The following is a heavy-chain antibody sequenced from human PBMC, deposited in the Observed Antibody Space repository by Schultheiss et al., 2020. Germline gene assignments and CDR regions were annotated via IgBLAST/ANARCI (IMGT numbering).Heavy chain of an antibody. D-gene: IGHD1-26*01. CDR2: IKQDGSEK. CDR1: GFTFSGYW. V-gene: IGHV3-7*01. Sequence: GGSLRLSCAASGFTFSGYWMSWVRQAPGKGLEWVANIKQDGSEKYYVDSVKGRFTISRDNAKNSLYLQMNSLRAEDTAVYYCARDSGSYYVGYYYYTMDVWGQGTTVTVSS. J-gene: IGHJ6*02. CDR3: ARDSGSYYVGYYYYTMDV.